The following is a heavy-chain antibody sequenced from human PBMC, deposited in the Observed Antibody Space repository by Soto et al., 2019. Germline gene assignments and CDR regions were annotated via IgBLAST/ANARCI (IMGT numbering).Heavy chain of an antibody. V-gene: IGHV3-30-3*01. J-gene: IGHJ4*02. Sequence: GGSLRLSCAASGFTFSSYAMHWVRQAPGEGLEWVALISYDGNNKYYANSVKSRLTITKDTSKNQVVLTMTNMDPVDTATYYCGHWGYSTGWSDYWGQGTLVTVSS. CDR3: GHWGYSTGWSDY. CDR1: GFTFSSYA. D-gene: IGHD6-19*01. CDR2: ISYDGNNK.